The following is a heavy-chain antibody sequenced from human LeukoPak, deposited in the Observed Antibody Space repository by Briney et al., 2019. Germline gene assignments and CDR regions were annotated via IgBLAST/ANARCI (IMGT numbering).Heavy chain of an antibody. D-gene: IGHD1-26*01. CDR2: IIPIFGTA. CDR1: GGTFSSYA. V-gene: IGHV1-69*05. J-gene: IGHJ3*02. CDR3: ASSGSYHDAFDI. Sequence: SVKVSCKASGGTFSSYAISWVRQAPGQGLEWMGGIIPIFGTANYAQKFQGRVTITTDESTSTAYMELSSLRSEDSAVYYCASSGSYHDAFDIWGQGTMVTVPS.